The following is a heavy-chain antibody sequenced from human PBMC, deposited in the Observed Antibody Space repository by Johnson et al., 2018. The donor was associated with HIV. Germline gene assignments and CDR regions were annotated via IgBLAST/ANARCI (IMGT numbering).Heavy chain of an antibody. CDR2: IYSGGST. CDR1: GFSFSSNY. CDR3: ARAPRPDAFDI. J-gene: IGHJ3*02. V-gene: IGHV3-66*01. Sequence: MQLVESGGGLVKPGGSLRLSCAASGFSFSSNYMSWVRQAPGKGLEWVSVIYSGGSTYYEDSVKGRFTISRDTSKNTLYLQMNSLRAEDTSVYYCARAPRPDAFDIWGQGTMVTVSS.